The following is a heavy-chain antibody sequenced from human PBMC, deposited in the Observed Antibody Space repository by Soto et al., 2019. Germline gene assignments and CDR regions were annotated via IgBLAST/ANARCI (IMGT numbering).Heavy chain of an antibody. V-gene: IGHV4-4*02. CDR1: GGSISSSNW. J-gene: IGHJ4*02. CDR3: ARLRTYDLMTAPDY. CDR2: IYHSGRT. D-gene: IGHD3-9*01. Sequence: QVQLQESGPGLVKPSGTLSLTCVVSGGSISSSNWWSWVRQPPGKGLEWIGEIYHSGRTNYNPSLKSRVNISLDKSKNQFSLKLSSVTAADTAVYYCARLRTYDLMTAPDYWGQGTLVTVSS.